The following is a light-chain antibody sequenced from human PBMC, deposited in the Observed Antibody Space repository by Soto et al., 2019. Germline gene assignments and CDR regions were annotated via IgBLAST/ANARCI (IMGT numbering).Light chain of an antibody. CDR1: SSDVGAYNY. Sequence: QSALTQPASVSGSPGQSITISCTGTSSDVGAYNYVSWYQQHPSKAPKLMIYEVRNRPSGVSDRFSGSRSGNTASLPISGLQAEDEADYYCSSYTSSSTWVFGGGTKLTVL. CDR2: EVR. CDR3: SSYTSSSTWV. J-gene: IGLJ3*02. V-gene: IGLV2-14*01.